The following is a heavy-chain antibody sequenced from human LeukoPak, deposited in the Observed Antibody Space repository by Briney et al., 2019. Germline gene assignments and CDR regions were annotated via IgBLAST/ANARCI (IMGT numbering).Heavy chain of an antibody. CDR2: INPSGGTT. CDR3: AREVGATGNDWFDP. V-gene: IGHV1-46*04. Sequence: ASVKVSCKASGYTFTSYYIHWVRQAPGQGLEWLGIINPSGGTTRYAQKLQGRVTVTRDTSTSTVFMELSSLTSEDTAVYYCAREVGATGNDWFDPWDQGTLVSVSS. CDR1: GYTFTSYY. D-gene: IGHD1-26*01. J-gene: IGHJ5*02.